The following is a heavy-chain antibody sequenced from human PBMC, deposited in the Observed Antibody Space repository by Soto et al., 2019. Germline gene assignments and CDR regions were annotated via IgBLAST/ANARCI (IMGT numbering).Heavy chain of an antibody. D-gene: IGHD4-17*01. V-gene: IGHV3-33*01. CDR2: IWYDGSNK. CDR1: GFTFSSYG. J-gene: IGHJ4*02. CDR3: ARGRGYGDYPSTDY. Sequence: QVQLVESGGGVVQPGRSLRLSCAASGFTFSSYGMHWVRQAPGKGLEWVTVIWYDGSNKYYEDSVKGRFTISRDNSKNTVDLQMNSRRAEDTAAYYCARGRGYGDYPSTDYWGQGTLVTVSS.